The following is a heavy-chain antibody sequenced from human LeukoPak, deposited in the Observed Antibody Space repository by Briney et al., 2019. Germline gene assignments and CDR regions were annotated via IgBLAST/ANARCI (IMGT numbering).Heavy chain of an antibody. J-gene: IGHJ4*02. CDR1: GFTLTTSW. CDR2: INREGSQI. CDR3: ARGGLTAGFDY. Sequence: GGSLRLSCAASGFTLTTSWMTWVRQAPGKGLEWVTNINREGSQIDYMDSVKGRFTIYRDSANNALYLQMNSLRAEDTAVYYCARGGLTAGFDYWGQGTLVTVSS. V-gene: IGHV3-7*01.